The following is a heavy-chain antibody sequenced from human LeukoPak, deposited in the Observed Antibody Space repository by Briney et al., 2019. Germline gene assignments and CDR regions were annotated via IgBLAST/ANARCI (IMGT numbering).Heavy chain of an antibody. CDR2: IYHSGST. Sequence: PSETLSLTCTVSGGSISSYYWSWIRQPPGKGLEWIGYIYHSGSTNYNPSLKSRVTISVDTSKNQFSLKLSSVTAADTAVYYCARAIDYSNIYYYYYYMDVWGKGTTVTVSS. CDR3: ARAIDYSNIYYYYYYMDV. CDR1: GGSISSYY. V-gene: IGHV4-59*01. J-gene: IGHJ6*03. D-gene: IGHD4-11*01.